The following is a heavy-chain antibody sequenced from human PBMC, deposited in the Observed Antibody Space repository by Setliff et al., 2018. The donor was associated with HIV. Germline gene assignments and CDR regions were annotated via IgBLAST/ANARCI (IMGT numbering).Heavy chain of an antibody. Sequence: GGSLRLSCVASGFTFSRYWMSWVRQAPGKGLEFVANIKEDGSVTNYVDSVKGRFTVSRDNAKNLVFLQMSSLRAEDTAAYYCVKDYAHLYAFDIWGQGTMVTVSS. D-gene: IGHD3-16*01. CDR1: GFTFSRYW. J-gene: IGHJ3*02. CDR3: VKDYAHLYAFDI. V-gene: IGHV3-7*03. CDR2: IKEDGSVT.